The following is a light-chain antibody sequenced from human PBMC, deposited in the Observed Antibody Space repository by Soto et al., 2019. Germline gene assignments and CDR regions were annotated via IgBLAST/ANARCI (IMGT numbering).Light chain of an antibody. J-gene: IGKJ1*01. Sequence: EIVMTQSPATLSVSPGERATLSCRASQSVSSNLAWYQQKPGQAPSLLIYGASTRATGIPARFSGSGSGTELTLTISSLQSEDFAVYYCQQYNNWPTWTFGQGTKVEIK. CDR1: QSVSSN. V-gene: IGKV3-15*01. CDR3: QQYNNWPTWT. CDR2: GAS.